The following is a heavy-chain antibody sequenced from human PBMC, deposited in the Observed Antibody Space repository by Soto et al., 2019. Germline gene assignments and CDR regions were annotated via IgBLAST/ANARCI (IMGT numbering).Heavy chain of an antibody. J-gene: IGHJ3*01. V-gene: IGHV3-23*01. CDR1: GLTFSEFD. D-gene: IGHD6-19*01. CDR2: IGDSGGST. Sequence: PCGSLRLPGTASGLTFSEFDMNWVLQAPRKWWEWVSNIGDSGGSTYYADSVRGRFTTSRDDSKNTLYLQMNSLRGRDTAIYYGVKGGSGWYSLGCFECWGRGSMVTVSS. CDR3: VKGGSGWYSLGCFEC.